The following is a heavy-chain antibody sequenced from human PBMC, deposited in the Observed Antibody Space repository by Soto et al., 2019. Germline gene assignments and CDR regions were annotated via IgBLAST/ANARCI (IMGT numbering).Heavy chain of an antibody. CDR2: ISYDGSNK. V-gene: IGHV3-30*18. J-gene: IGHJ4*02. D-gene: IGHD2-15*01. CDR3: SKDVAQYRRNWGWYCDY. Sequence: YLRISIAAYGVTLSSYGMHWSRQAPGKVLEWVAVISYDGSNKYYADSVKGRFTISRDNSKNTLYLQMNSLRAEDTAVYYCSKDVAQYRRNWGWYCDYGAQGT. CDR1: GVTLSSYG.